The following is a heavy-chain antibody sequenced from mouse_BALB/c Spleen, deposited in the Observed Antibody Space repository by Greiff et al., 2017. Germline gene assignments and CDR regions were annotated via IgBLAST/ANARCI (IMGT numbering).Heavy chain of an antibody. CDR3: ARYRYDLYYAMDY. Sequence: QVQLKESGAELVRPGTSVKVSCKASGYAFTNYLIEWVKQRPGQGLEWIGVINPGSGGTNYNEKFKGKATLTADKSSSTAYMQLSSLTSDDSAVYFCARYRYDLYYAMDYWGQGTSVTVSS. D-gene: IGHD2-14*01. J-gene: IGHJ4*01. CDR2: INPGSGGT. V-gene: IGHV1-54*01. CDR1: GYAFTNYL.